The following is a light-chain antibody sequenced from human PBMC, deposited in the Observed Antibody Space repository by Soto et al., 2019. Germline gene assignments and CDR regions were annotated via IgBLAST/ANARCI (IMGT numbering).Light chain of an antibody. CDR3: LQDFTYPRT. Sequence: AIQMTQSPSSVSASVGDRVTITCRASQGIRNESGWYQQKPGKAPKLLIYSATSLQSGVPSRFSGSGSGTGFILSISGLQPEDFATYFCLQDFTYPRTFGQGTKV. V-gene: IGKV1-6*01. CDR2: SAT. J-gene: IGKJ1*01. CDR1: QGIRNE.